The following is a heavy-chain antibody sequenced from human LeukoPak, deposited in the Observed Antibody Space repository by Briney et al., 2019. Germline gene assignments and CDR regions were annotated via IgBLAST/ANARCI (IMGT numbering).Heavy chain of an antibody. CDR1: GFTFRNYG. Sequence: GTSLRLSCAASGFTFRNYGMNWVRQAPGKGLEWVALIWYDGSRDYNVDFVKGRFTVSRDNSKNTLYLQMKNLRAEDTAVYYCATVRGSDWYMDYWGQGTLVTVSS. CDR3: ATVRGSDWYMDY. D-gene: IGHD6-19*01. J-gene: IGHJ4*02. V-gene: IGHV3-33*01. CDR2: IWYDGSRD.